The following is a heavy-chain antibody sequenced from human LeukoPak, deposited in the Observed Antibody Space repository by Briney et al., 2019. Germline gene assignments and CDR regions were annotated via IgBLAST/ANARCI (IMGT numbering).Heavy chain of an antibody. D-gene: IGHD6-13*01. CDR1: GYTFTGYY. V-gene: IGHV1-2*06. J-gene: IGHJ4*02. CDR2: INPNSGGT. CDR3: ARDADWQQLSPRIDY. Sequence: ASVKVSCKASGYTFTGYYMHWVRQAPGQGLEWMGRINPNSGGTNYAQKFQGRVTMTRDTSISTAYMELSRLRSDDTAVYYCARDADWQQLSPRIDYWGQGTLVTVSS.